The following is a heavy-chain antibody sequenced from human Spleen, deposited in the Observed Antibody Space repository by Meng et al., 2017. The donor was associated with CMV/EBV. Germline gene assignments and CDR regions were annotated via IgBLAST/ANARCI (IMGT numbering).Heavy chain of an antibody. Sequence: ASVKVSCKASGYTFTSYGISWVRQAPGQGLEWMGWISAYNGNTNYAQKLQGRVTMTTDTSTSTAYMELRSLRSEDTAVYYCARFSSSPYYYYGMDVWGQGTTVTVSS. CDR2: ISAYNGNT. V-gene: IGHV1-18*01. CDR1: GYTFTSYG. D-gene: IGHD6-6*01. J-gene: IGHJ6*02. CDR3: ARFSSSPYYYYGMDV.